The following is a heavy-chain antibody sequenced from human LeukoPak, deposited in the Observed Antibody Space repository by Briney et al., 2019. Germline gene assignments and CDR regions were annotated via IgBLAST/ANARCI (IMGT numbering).Heavy chain of an antibody. D-gene: IGHD2-15*01. Sequence: SGGSLRLSCAASGFTFNNYAMAWVRQAPGKGLEWVSGISGSGGSTFYSVKGRFTISRDNSKNTLFLQMNRLRAEDTGIYYCAKAGEYCPDGSCYSENYYFDYWGQGTLVTVSS. CDR2: ISGSGGST. CDR1: GFTFNNYA. CDR3: AKAGEYCPDGSCYSENYYFDY. J-gene: IGHJ4*02. V-gene: IGHV3-23*01.